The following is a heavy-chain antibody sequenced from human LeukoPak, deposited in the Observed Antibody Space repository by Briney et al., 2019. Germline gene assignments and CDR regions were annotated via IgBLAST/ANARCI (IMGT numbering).Heavy chain of an antibody. CDR1: GFTFSSYS. J-gene: IGHJ4*02. D-gene: IGHD5-12*01. V-gene: IGHV3-21*01. CDR2: ISSSSSYI. Sequence: GGSLRLSCAASGFTFSSYSMNWVRQAPGKGLEWVPSISSSSSYIYYADSVKGRFTISRDNAKNSLYLQMNSLRAEDTAVYYCARDAGVATISHFDYWGQGTLVTVSS. CDR3: ARDAGVATISHFDY.